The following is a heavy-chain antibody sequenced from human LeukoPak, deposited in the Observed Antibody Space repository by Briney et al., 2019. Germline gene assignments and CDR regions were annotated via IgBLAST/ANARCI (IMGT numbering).Heavy chain of an antibody. CDR1: GFTFSRYW. CDR3: ARAPSEIGGYYPEYFRH. V-gene: IGHV3-74*01. J-gene: IGHJ1*01. Sequence: GGSLRLSCAASGFTFSRYWMHWARQAPGKGLVWVSRIKSDGNTNYADSVKGRFTISRDNAKNTVSLQMNSLRAEDTGVYFCARAPSEIGGYYPEYFRHWGQGTLVTVSS. CDR2: IKSDGNT. D-gene: IGHD3-22*01.